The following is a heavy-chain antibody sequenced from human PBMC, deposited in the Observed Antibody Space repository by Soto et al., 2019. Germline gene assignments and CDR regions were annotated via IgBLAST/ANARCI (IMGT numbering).Heavy chain of an antibody. Sequence: NPGGSLRLYCTASGFTFGDYAMSWFSQDPGKGLEWVGFIRSKAYGGTTEYAASVKGRFNISREDSKSIAYLQMNSLKTEDTAVYYCTRATNVENCSGGICYSFDYWGQGTLVTVSS. D-gene: IGHD2-15*01. CDR2: IRSKAYGGTT. CDR1: GFTFGDYA. CDR3: TRATNVENCSGGICYSFDY. J-gene: IGHJ4*02. V-gene: IGHV3-49*05.